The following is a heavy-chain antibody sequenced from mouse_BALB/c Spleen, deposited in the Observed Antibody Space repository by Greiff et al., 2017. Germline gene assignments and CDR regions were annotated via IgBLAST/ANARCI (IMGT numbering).Heavy chain of an antibody. Sequence: EVMLVESGGGLVQPGGSLNLSCAASGFDFSRYWMSWARQAPGKGQEWIGEINPGSSTINYTPSLKDKFIISRDNAKNTLYLQMSKVRSEDTALYYCARLSNYYAMDYWGQGTSVTVSS. J-gene: IGHJ4*01. CDR1: GFDFSRYW. V-gene: IGHV4-2*02. CDR3: ARLSNYYAMDY. D-gene: IGHD2-5*01. CDR2: INPGSSTI.